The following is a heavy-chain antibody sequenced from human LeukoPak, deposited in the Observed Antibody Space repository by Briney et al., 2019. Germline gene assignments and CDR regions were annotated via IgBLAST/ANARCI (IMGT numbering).Heavy chain of an antibody. Sequence: PSETLSLTCTVSGGSISSYYWSWIRQPPGKGLEWIGYVFYRGSTKYNPSLQSRLTISVDTSNNQFSLKLRSVTAADTALYYCARLRAADGPYDYWGQGTLVTVSS. CDR3: ARLRAADGPYDY. J-gene: IGHJ4*02. D-gene: IGHD6-13*01. CDR2: VFYRGST. V-gene: IGHV4-59*08. CDR1: GGSISSYY.